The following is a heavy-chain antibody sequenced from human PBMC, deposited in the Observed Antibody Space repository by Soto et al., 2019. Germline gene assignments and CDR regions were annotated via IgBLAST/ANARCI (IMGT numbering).Heavy chain of an antibody. CDR3: AREPQGGSGSYFDS. J-gene: IGHJ4*02. V-gene: IGHV1-69*06. CDR2: IIPIFGTA. Sequence: SVKVSCKASGGTLSTYAISWVRQAPGQGLEWMGGIIPIFGTANYAQMFQGRVTITADKSTSTAYMELSSLTSADTAVYYCAREPQGGSGSYFDSWGQGTLVTVSS. D-gene: IGHD3-10*01. CDR1: GGTLSTYA.